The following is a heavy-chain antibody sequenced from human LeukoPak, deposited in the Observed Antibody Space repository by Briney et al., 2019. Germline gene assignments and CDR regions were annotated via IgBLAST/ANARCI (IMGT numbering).Heavy chain of an antibody. V-gene: IGHV5-51*01. CDR1: GYSFTSYW. CDR2: IYPGDTDT. J-gene: IGHJ4*02. Sequence: GESLKISCKGSGYSFTSYWIGWVRQIPGEGLEWMGIIYPGDTDTIYSPSFRGQVTISADMSISTAYLQWSSLKASDTAMYYCARHSVDYDDPGGDYWGQGTLVTVS. D-gene: IGHD4-17*01. CDR3: ARHSVDYDDPGGDY.